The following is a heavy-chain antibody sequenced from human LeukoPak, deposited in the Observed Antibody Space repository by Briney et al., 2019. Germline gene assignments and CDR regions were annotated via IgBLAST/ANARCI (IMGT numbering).Heavy chain of an antibody. J-gene: IGHJ4*02. V-gene: IGHV3-11*01. CDR3: AGYSSGWYWAAGLIGN. D-gene: IGHD6-19*01. Sequence: GGSLRLSCAASGFTFSDYYMSWIRQAPGKGLEWVSYISSSGSTIYYADSVKGRFTISRDNAKNSLYLQMNGLRAEDTAVYYCAGYSSGWYWAAGLIGNWGQGTLVTVSS. CDR1: GFTFSDYY. CDR2: ISSSGSTI.